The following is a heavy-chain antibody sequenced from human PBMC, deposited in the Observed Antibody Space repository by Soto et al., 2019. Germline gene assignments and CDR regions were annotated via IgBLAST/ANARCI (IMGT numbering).Heavy chain of an antibody. D-gene: IGHD2-2*01. CDR2: ISYDGSNK. CDR3: AKDRHGYCRSTSCGFYFDY. J-gene: IGHJ4*02. V-gene: IGHV3-30*18. Sequence: QVQLVESGGGVVQPGRSLRLSCAASGFTFSSYGMHWVRQAPGKGLEWVAVISYDGSNKYYADSVKGRFTISRDNSKNNLYLQRNSLRVSDTAVYYCAKDRHGYCRSTSCGFYFDYWGQGTLVTVSS. CDR1: GFTFSSYG.